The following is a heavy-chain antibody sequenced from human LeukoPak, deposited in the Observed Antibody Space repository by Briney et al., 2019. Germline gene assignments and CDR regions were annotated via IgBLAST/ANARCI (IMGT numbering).Heavy chain of an antibody. CDR1: GFTFNTYT. V-gene: IGHV3-23*01. CDR2: ISNSGSST. Sequence: PGGSLRLSCAASGFTFNTYTMYWVRQAPGKGLEWVSGISNSGSSTYYADSVKGRFTISRDNSKNTLYLQMNSLRAEDTALYYCAKGLERESRLDSWGQGTLVTVSS. CDR3: AKGLERESRLDS. D-gene: IGHD1-1*01. J-gene: IGHJ4*02.